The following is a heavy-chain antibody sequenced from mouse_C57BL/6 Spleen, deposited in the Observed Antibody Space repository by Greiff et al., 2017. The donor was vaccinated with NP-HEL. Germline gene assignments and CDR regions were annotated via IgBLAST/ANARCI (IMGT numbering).Heavy chain of an antibody. J-gene: IGHJ2*01. CDR2: IYPSDSET. V-gene: IGHV1-61*01. Sequence: QVQLKQPGAELVRPGSSVKLSCKASGYTFTSYWMDWVKQRPGQGLEWIGNIYPSDSETHYNQKFKDKATLTVDKSSSTAYMQLSSLTSEDSAVYYCATITTVAKDYFDYWGQGTTLTVSS. D-gene: IGHD1-1*01. CDR3: ATITTVAKDYFDY. CDR1: GYTFTSYW.